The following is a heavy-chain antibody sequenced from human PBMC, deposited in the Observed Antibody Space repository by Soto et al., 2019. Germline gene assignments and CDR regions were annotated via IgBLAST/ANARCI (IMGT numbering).Heavy chain of an antibody. J-gene: IGHJ6*03. CDR2: IKESGST. V-gene: IGHV4-34*01. Sequence: QVQLQQWGAGLLKPSETLSLTCAVYGGSFSGYYWSWFRQPPGKGLEWIGEIKESGSTKYNQSLKCPNTLVVDSAKKHNSLNSSSVTSAAAAVSAGACCVILWYGELSRRGDHYDYMDVWGKGTMVTVSS. D-gene: IGHD3-10*01. CDR1: GGSFSGYY. CDR3: ACCVILWYGELSRRGDHYDYMDV.